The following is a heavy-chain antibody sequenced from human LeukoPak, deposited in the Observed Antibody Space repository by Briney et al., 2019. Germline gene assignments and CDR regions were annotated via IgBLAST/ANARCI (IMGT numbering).Heavy chain of an antibody. V-gene: IGHV3-23*01. J-gene: IGHJ4*02. CDR3: AKRIAATSFDY. CDR2: ISGNGGST. CDR1: GFTFSNYA. Sequence: GGSLRLSCAASGFTFSNYAMSWVRQAPGKGLEWVSTISGNGGSTYYADSVKGRFTTSRDNSKNTVYLQVNSLRAEDTAVYYCAKRIAATSFDYWGQGTLVTVSS. D-gene: IGHD6-13*01.